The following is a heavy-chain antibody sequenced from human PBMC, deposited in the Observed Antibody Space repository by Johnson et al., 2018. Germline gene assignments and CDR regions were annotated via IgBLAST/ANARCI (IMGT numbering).Heavy chain of an antibody. Sequence: VQLVESGGDVVQPGRSLRLSCAASGFTLSSYTVNWVRQAPGKGLEWVSSISGSSSAIFYADSVKGRFTISRDNAENSVYLQMTSLRAEDTAVYYCARGLSYKTDWGQGTLVTVSS. CDR2: ISGSSSAI. CDR3: ARGLSYKTD. J-gene: IGHJ1*01. CDR1: GFTLSSYT. V-gene: IGHV3-21*01. D-gene: IGHD3-16*02.